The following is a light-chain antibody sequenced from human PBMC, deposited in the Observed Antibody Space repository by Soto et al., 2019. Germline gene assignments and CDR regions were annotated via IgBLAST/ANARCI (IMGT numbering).Light chain of an antibody. V-gene: IGKV2-28*01. CDR1: QSLLQSNGYNY. CDR3: MQSQQSPPT. CDR2: FGS. Sequence: DIVMTQSPLSLPVTPGEPASISCSSSQSLLQSNGYNYLDWYLQKPGQSPQLLIYFGSSRASGVPDRLSGSGSGTDFTLKIRRVEAEDVGVYYCMQSQQSPPTFGQGTKVEI. J-gene: IGKJ1*01.